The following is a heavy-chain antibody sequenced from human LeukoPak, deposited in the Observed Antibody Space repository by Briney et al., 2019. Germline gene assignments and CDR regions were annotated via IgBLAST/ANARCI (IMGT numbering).Heavy chain of an antibody. Sequence: SETLSLTCTVSGGSISSYYWSWIRQPPGKGLEWIGYIYYSGSTNYNPSLKSRVTISVDTSKNQFSLKLSSVTAADTAVYYCARAGPGASYSGYDNRHDYWGQGTLVTVSS. J-gene: IGHJ4*02. V-gene: IGHV4-59*01. D-gene: IGHD5-12*01. CDR3: ARAGPGASYSGYDNRHDY. CDR1: GGSISSYY. CDR2: IYYSGST.